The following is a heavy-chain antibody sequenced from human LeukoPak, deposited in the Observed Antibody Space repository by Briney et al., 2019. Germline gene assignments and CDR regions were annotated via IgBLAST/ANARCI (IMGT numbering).Heavy chain of an antibody. D-gene: IGHD5-12*01. J-gene: IGHJ3*02. CDR3: ARDKDGGYGPFDI. V-gene: IGHV1-69*05. Sequence: ASVKVSCKASGGTFSSYAISWVRQAPGQGLEWMGGIIPIFGTANYAQKFQGRVTITTDESTSTAYMELSSLRSEDTAVYYCARDKDGGYGPFDIWGQGTVVTVSS. CDR1: GGTFSSYA. CDR2: IIPIFGTA.